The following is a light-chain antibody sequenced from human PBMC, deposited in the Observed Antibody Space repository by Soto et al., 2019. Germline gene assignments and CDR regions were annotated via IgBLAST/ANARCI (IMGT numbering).Light chain of an antibody. J-gene: IGLJ2*01. CDR1: SSNIGAGYA. CDR2: DNT. CDR3: QSYDTSLSASV. V-gene: IGLV1-40*01. Sequence: QSVLTQPPSVSGAPGQSVTISCTGSSSNIGAGYAVHWYQQLPGTAPKLLIYDNTNRPSGVPDRFSGSESGTSASLAITGLQAEDEADYYCQSYDTSLSASVFGGGTKLTVL.